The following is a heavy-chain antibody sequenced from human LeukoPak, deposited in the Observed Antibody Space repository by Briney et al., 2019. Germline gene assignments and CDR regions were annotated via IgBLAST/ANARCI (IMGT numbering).Heavy chain of an antibody. V-gene: IGHV3-48*02. CDR2: ISSSSSSM. J-gene: IGHJ4*02. D-gene: IGHD2-15*01. CDR3: AQKGGADY. CDR1: GFTFSRFG. Sequence: GGSLRLSCAASGFTFSRFGMNWVRQAPGKGLEWVSYISSSSSSMYYADSVKGRFTISRDNAKNSLYLQMNSLRDEDTAVYYCAQKGGADYWGQGTLVTVSS.